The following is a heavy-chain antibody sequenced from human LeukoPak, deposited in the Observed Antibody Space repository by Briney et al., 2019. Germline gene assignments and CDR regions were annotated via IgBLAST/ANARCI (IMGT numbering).Heavy chain of an antibody. CDR2: IIPIFGTT. D-gene: IGHD1-20*01. Sequence: SVKVSCKASGGTFNNYAISWVRQAPGQGLEWMGGIIPIFGTTNYTQKFQGRVTITADESTSTAYMELSSLRSEDTAVYYCARDSSSWYNWNDDWFDPWGQGTLVTVSS. J-gene: IGHJ5*02. V-gene: IGHV1-69*01. CDR3: ARDSSSWYNWNDDWFDP. CDR1: GGTFNNYA.